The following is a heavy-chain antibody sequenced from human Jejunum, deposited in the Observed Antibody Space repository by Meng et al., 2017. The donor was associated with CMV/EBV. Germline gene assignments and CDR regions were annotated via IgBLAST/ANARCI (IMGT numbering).Heavy chain of an antibody. J-gene: IGHJ4*02. Sequence: SGPGLVNPSPALSLPCTVSGYSFNSPDYYWSWIRQPPEKGLEWIGYIYYSGSTYYNPSLKSRVSISGDTSNKQFSLKLTSVTAADTAVYYCARSPYSGSALPFFDYWGQGSLVTVSS. CDR1: GYSFNSPDYY. CDR2: IYYSGST. CDR3: ARSPYSGSALPFFDY. V-gene: IGHV4-30-4*01. D-gene: IGHD1-26*01.